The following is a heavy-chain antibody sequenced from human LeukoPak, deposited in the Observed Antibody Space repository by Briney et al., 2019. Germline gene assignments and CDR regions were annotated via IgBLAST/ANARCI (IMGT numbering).Heavy chain of an antibody. CDR2: INPNSGGI. Sequence: ASVKVSCKASGYTFTGYYMHWVRQAPGQGLEWMGWINPNSGGINYAQKFQGRVTMTRDTSISTAYMELSRLRSDDTAVYYCAREDNWNPNDAFDIWGQGTMVTVSS. CDR3: AREDNWNPNDAFDI. CDR1: GYTFTGYY. J-gene: IGHJ3*02. V-gene: IGHV1-2*02. D-gene: IGHD1-1*01.